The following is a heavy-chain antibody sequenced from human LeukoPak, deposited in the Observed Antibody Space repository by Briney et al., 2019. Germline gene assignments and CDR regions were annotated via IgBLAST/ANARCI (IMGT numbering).Heavy chain of an antibody. D-gene: IGHD5-24*01. V-gene: IGHV3-21*01. CDR3: AREGRWLQRYAFDY. CDR2: ISSSSSYI. CDR1: GFTFSSYS. J-gene: IGHJ4*02. Sequence: GGSLRLSCAASGFTFSSYSMNWVRQAPGKGLEWVSSISSSSSYIYYADSVKGRFTISRDNAKNSLYLQMNSLRAEDTAVCYCAREGRWLQRYAFDYWGQGTLVTVSS.